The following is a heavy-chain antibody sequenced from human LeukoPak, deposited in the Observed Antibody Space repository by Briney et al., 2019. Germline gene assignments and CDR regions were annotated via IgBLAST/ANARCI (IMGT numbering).Heavy chain of an antibody. CDR1: GITFSNYN. V-gene: IGHV3-21*04. J-gene: IGHJ5*02. CDR3: ARDLDYGDSSGVDP. CDR2: ITSSSSYT. Sequence: GGSLRLSCAAPGITFSNYNMNWVRQAPGKGLEWISSITSSSSYTFYADSVKGRFTISRDNAKNSLYLQMNSLRAEDTAVYYCARDLDYGDSSGVDPWGQGTLVTVSS. D-gene: IGHD4-17*01.